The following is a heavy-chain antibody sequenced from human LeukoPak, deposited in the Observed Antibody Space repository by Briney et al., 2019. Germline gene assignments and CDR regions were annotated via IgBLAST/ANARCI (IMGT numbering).Heavy chain of an antibody. CDR2: IYYSGST. J-gene: IGHJ4*02. D-gene: IGHD6-13*01. V-gene: IGHV4-59*01. CDR1: GGSISSYY. CDR3: ARAQQLVPSYYFDY. Sequence: PSETLSLTCTVSGGSISSYYWSWIRQPPGKGLEWIGYIYYSGSTNYNPSLKSRVTISVDTSKNQFSLKLSSVTAADTAVYYCARAQQLVPSYYFDYWGQGTLVTVSS.